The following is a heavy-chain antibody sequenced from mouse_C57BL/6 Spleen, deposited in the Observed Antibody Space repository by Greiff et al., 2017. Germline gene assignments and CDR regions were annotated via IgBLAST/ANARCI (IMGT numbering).Heavy chain of an antibody. Sequence: EVKLVESGGGLVKPGGSLKLSCAASGFTFSDYGMNWVRQAPEKGLEWVAYISSGGSNIYYAAKVKGRFTISRDNAKNTLYLQMPSLSSEDTAMYFCARRRYPYYYAMDYWGQGTSVTVSS. CDR2: ISSGGSNI. CDR3: ARRRYPYYYAMDY. J-gene: IGHJ4*01. CDR1: GFTFSDYG. V-gene: IGHV5-17*01. D-gene: IGHD1-1*01.